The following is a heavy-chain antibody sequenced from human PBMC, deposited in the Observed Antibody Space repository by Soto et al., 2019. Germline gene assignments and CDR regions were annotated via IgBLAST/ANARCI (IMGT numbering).Heavy chain of an antibody. J-gene: IGHJ6*02. CDR1: GYTFTGYY. CDR2: INPNSGGT. Sequence: VSVKVSCKASGYTFTGYYMHWVRQAPGQGLEWMGWINPNSGGTNYAQKFQGRVTMTRDTSISTAYMELSRLRSDDTAVYYCARGSSYYDFWSGSHLYYGMDVWGQGTTVTVSS. CDR3: ARGSSYYDFWSGSHLYYGMDV. V-gene: IGHV1-2*02. D-gene: IGHD3-3*01.